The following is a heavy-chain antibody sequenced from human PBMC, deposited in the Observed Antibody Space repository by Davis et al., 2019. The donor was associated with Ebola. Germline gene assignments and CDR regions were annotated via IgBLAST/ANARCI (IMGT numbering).Heavy chain of an antibody. V-gene: IGHV4-39*01. Sequence: MPSETLSLTCTVSGGSISSSSYYWGWIRQPPGKGLEWIGSIYYSGSTYYNPSLKSRVTISVDTSKNQFSLKLSSVTAADTAVYYCARDYGGTRLFDYWGQGTLVTVSS. CDR3: ARDYGGTRLFDY. J-gene: IGHJ4*02. D-gene: IGHD4-23*01. CDR1: GGSISSSSYY. CDR2: IYYSGST.